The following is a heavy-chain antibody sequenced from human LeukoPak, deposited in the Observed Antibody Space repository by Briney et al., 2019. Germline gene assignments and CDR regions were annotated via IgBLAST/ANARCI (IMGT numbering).Heavy chain of an antibody. CDR3: AREMATTEPFDY. J-gene: IGHJ4*02. CDR1: GFTFSSYA. V-gene: IGHV3-30-3*01. D-gene: IGHD5-24*01. CDR2: ISYDGSNK. Sequence: PGGSLRLSCAASGFTFSSYAMHWVRQAPGKGLEWVAVISYDGSNKYYADSVKGRFTISRDNSRNTLYLQMSSLRAEDTAMYYCAREMATTEPFDYWGQGSLVTVS.